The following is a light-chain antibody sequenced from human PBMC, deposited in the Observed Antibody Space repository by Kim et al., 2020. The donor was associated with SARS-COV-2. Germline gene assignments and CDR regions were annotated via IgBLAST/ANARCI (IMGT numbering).Light chain of an antibody. V-gene: IGKV3-20*01. J-gene: IGKJ1*01. CDR1: QSFSSNY. CDR2: GAS. Sequence: SPGERATLSCRASQSFSSNYLAWYQQRPGQAPRLLIYGASNRATGIPDRVSGSGSGTDFSLTISRLEPEDFAVYFCQQFHILPWTFGRGTKVDIK. CDR3: QQFHILPWT.